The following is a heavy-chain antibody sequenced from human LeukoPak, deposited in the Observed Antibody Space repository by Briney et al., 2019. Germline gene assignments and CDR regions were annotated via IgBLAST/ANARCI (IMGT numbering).Heavy chain of an antibody. J-gene: IGHJ3*02. CDR3: ARTGIAVAAGFDI. D-gene: IGHD6-19*01. V-gene: IGHV3-48*01. CDR2: ISSSSSTI. Sequence: GGSLRLSCAASGFTFSSYSMNWVRQAPGKGLEWVSYISSSSSTIYYADSVKGRFTISRDNAKNSLYLQMNSLRAEDTAVYYCARTGIAVAAGFDIWGQGTMVTVSS. CDR1: GFTFSSYS.